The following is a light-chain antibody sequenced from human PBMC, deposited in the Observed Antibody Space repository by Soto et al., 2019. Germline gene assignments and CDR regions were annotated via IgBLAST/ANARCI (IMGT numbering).Light chain of an antibody. J-gene: IGKJ1*01. Sequence: IPSPTTLSAAVGDSVPITCRASQTISNWLAWDQQRPGKAPQLLISDASRLESGVPSRFSGSGSGTEFTLTISRLQSDDFAGYYCQQYNSYSGTFGQGTKV. CDR1: QTISNW. CDR3: QQYNSYSGT. CDR2: DAS. V-gene: IGKV1-5*01.